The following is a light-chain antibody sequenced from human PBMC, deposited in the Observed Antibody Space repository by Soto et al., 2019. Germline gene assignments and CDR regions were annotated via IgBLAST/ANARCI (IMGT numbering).Light chain of an antibody. J-gene: IGLJ3*02. CDR1: SSDVGVYNY. CDR2: DVS. V-gene: IGLV2-11*01. CDR3: CSYAGSSGGV. Sequence: QSALTQPRSVSGSPGQSVTISCTGTSSDVGVYNYVSWYQQHPGKAPKLMIYDVSKRPSGVPDRFSGSKSGNTASLTSSGIQAEDEADYYCCSYAGSSGGVFGGGTKVTVL.